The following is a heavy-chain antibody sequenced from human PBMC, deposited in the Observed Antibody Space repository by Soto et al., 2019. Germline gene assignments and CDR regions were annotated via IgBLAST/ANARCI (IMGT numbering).Heavy chain of an antibody. CDR3: ARDRDRFGRVYYYYGMDV. V-gene: IGHV3-30-3*01. CDR2: ISYDGSNK. J-gene: IGHJ6*02. CDR1: GFTVSSNY. D-gene: IGHD3-10*01. Sequence: GGSLRLSCAASGFTVSSNYMSWVRQAPGKGLEWVAVISYDGSNKYYADSVKGRFTISRDNSKNTLYLQMNSLRAEDTAVYYCARDRDRFGRVYYYYGMDVWGQGTTVTVSS.